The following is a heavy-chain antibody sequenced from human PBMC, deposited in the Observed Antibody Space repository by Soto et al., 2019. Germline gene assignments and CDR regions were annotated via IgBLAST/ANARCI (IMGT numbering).Heavy chain of an antibody. Sequence: PSETLSLTCTVSGGSISSGGYYWSWIRQHPGKGLEWIGYIYYSGSTYYNPSLKSRVTISVDTSKNQFSLKLSSVTAADTAVYYCARYDYGGNNFDYWGQGTLVTVSS. CDR3: ARYDYGGNNFDY. CDR1: GGSISSGGYY. CDR2: IYYSGST. V-gene: IGHV4-30-4*08. D-gene: IGHD4-17*01. J-gene: IGHJ4*02.